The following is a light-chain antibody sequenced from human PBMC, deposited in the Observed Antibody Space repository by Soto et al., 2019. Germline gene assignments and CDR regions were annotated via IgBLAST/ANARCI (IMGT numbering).Light chain of an antibody. CDR2: KIS. CDR1: QSLVHIDGNTY. Sequence: DIVLTQTRLSSPVTLGQPASISCRSSQSLVHIDGNTYFNWLQQRPGQPPRLLIYKISNRFPGVTDIFSGSGAGTDFTLKISRVEAEDVGVYYCMQATQSYTFGQGTRLEIK. V-gene: IGKV2-24*01. J-gene: IGKJ2*01. CDR3: MQATQSYT.